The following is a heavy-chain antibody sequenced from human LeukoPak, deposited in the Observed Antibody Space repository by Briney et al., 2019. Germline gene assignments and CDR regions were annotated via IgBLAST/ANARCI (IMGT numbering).Heavy chain of an antibody. J-gene: IGHJ4*02. CDR3: ARDTYYYDSSGYYGVGY. V-gene: IGHV3-21*01. Sequence: GGSLRLSCAASGFTFSSYSMNWVRQAPGKGLEWVSSISSSSSYIYYADSVKGRFTISRDNAKNSLYLQMNSLRAEDTAVYYCARDTYYYDSSGYYGVGYWGQGTLVTVSS. D-gene: IGHD3-22*01. CDR1: GFTFSSYS. CDR2: ISSSSSYI.